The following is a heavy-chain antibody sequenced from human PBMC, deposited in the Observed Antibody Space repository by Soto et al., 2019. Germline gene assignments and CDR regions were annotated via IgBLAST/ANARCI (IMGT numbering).Heavy chain of an antibody. J-gene: IGHJ4*02. V-gene: IGHV4-30-2*01. CDR2: IYHSGST. CDR3: ARGRLAVPFGY. D-gene: IGHD6-19*01. Sequence: QLQLQESGSRLVKPSQTLSLTCAVSGGSISSGGYSWSWIRQPPGKGLEWIGYIYHSGSTYYNPSLKSRVTISVDRSKNQFSLKLSSVTAADTAVYYCARGRLAVPFGYWGQGTLVTVSS. CDR1: GGSISSGGYS.